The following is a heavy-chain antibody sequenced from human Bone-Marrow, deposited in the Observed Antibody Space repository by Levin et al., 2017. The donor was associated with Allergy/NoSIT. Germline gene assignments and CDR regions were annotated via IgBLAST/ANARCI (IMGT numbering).Heavy chain of an antibody. D-gene: IGHD6-19*01. V-gene: IGHV5-51*01. CDR2: VYPDDSDT. J-gene: IGHJ4*02. Sequence: GESLKISCQGSGYTFSNQWIGWVRQMPGKGLEWMGIVYPDDSDTRYSPSFHGQVTMSADKSINTAYLQWSSLKSSDTAIYYCARRRGGGRGWGSFDYWGQGTLVAVSS. CDR1: GYTFSNQW. CDR3: ARRRGGGRGWGSFDY.